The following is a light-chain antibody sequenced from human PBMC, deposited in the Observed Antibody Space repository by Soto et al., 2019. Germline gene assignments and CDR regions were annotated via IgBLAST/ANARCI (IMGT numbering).Light chain of an antibody. CDR1: TSDIAGYNY. V-gene: IGLV2-14*01. CDR3: NSYTSASFYV. J-gene: IGLJ1*01. CDR2: EVT. Sequence: QSVLAQPASVSGSPGQSITISCTGTTSDIAGYNYVSWYQQHPGKAPKLLIYEVTSRASGVSHRFSGSKSGNTASLTISGLQAEDEAEDYCNSYTSASFYVFGTGTKVTVL.